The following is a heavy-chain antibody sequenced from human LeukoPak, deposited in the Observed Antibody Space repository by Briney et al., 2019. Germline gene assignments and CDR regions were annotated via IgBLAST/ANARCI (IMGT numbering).Heavy chain of an antibody. CDR1: GYTFTGYY. Sequence: ASVKVSCKASGYTFTGYYMHGVGQAPGQGLEWMGWINPNSGGTNYAQKFQGRVTMPRDTSLSTAYMELSRLRSDDTAVYYCARSYSSSWYEGLNWFDPWGQGTLVTVSS. D-gene: IGHD6-13*01. CDR2: INPNSGGT. V-gene: IGHV1-2*02. J-gene: IGHJ5*02. CDR3: ARSYSSSWYEGLNWFDP.